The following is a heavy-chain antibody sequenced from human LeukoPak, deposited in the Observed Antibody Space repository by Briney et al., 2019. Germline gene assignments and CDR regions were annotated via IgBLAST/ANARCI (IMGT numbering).Heavy chain of an antibody. Sequence: GGSLRLSCAASGFTFSSYEMNWVRQAPGKGLEWVSYISSSGSTIYYADSVKGRFTISRDNSKNTLYLQMNSLRAEDTAIYYCTTDRLGSGHYGVMLHWGQGTLVTVSA. CDR1: GFTFSSYE. D-gene: IGHD3-3*01. J-gene: IGHJ4*02. CDR3: TTDRLGSGHYGVMLH. V-gene: IGHV3-48*03. CDR2: ISSSGSTI.